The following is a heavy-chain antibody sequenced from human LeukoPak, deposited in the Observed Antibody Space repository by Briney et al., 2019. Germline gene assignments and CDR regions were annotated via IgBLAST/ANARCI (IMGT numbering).Heavy chain of an antibody. CDR1: GYTFTSYG. Sequence: ASVKVSFKASGYTFTSYGISWVRQAPGQGLEWMGWISAYNGNTNYAQKLQGRVTMTTDTSTSTAYMELRSLRSDDTAVYYCARAPRYNWNSLFDYWGQGTLVTVSS. CDR2: ISAYNGNT. D-gene: IGHD1-7*01. J-gene: IGHJ4*02. CDR3: ARAPRYNWNSLFDY. V-gene: IGHV1-18*01.